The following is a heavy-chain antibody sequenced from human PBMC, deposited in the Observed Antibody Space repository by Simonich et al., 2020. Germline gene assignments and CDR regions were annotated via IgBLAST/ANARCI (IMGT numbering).Heavy chain of an antibody. CDR3: TRFDYYGSGSYYFDY. CDR2: IRSKDNSYAT. CDR1: GFTFSGSA. V-gene: IGHV3-73*02. Sequence: EVQLVESGGGLVQPGGSLKLSCAASGFTFSGSAMHWVHQASGKGLEWDGRIRSKDNSYATAYAASVKGRFTISRDDSKNTAYLQMNSLKTEDTAVYYCTRFDYYGSGSYYFDYWGQGTLVTVSS. D-gene: IGHD3-10*01. J-gene: IGHJ4*02.